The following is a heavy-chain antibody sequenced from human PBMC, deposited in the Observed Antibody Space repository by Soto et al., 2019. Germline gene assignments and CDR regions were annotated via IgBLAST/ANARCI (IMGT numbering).Heavy chain of an antibody. CDR1: GGSISSYY. J-gene: IGHJ6*04. V-gene: IGHV4-59*01. Sequence: SETLSLTCTVSGGSISSYYWSWIRQPPGKGLEWIGYIYYSGSTNYNPSLKSRVTISVDTSKNQFSLKLSSVTAADTAVYYCARTRALGVWGKGTTVTVSS. CDR3: ARTRALGV. CDR2: IYYSGST.